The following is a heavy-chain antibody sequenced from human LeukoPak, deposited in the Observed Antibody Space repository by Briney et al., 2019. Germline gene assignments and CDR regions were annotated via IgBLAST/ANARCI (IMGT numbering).Heavy chain of an antibody. CDR3: AKRIQSAMAMGY. V-gene: IGHV3-30*04. Sequence: PGRSLRLSCAASGFTFSSYAMHWVRQAPGKGLEWVAVISYDGSNKYYADSVKGRFTISRDNSKNTMYLQMNSLRAEDTAVYYCAKRIQSAMAMGYWGQGTLVTVSS. J-gene: IGHJ4*02. CDR2: ISYDGSNK. D-gene: IGHD5-18*01. CDR1: GFTFSSYA.